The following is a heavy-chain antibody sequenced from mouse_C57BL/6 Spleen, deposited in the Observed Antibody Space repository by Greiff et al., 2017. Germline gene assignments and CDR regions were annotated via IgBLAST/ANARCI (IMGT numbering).Heavy chain of an antibody. J-gene: IGHJ2*01. CDR1: GFTFSSYA. V-gene: IGHV5-9-1*02. CDR2: ISSGGDYI. CDR3: TRVWTLYYFDY. Sequence: EVQLVESGEGLVKPGGSLKLSCAASGFTFSSYAMSWVRQTPEKRLEWVAYISSGGDYIYYADTVKGRFTISRDNARNTLYLQMSSLQSDDTAMYYCTRVWTLYYFDYWGQGTTLTVSS.